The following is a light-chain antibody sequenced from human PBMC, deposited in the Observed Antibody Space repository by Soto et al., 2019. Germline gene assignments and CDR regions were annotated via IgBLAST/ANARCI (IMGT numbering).Light chain of an antibody. CDR3: QQSYSSPF. J-gene: IGKJ3*01. CDR2: GAS. V-gene: IGKV1-39*01. Sequence: DIPLTQSPSSLSASVGDRVTITCQASESIITYLNWYQLKPGTAPKLLVYGASTMQYGVPSRFSASGSGTHFTLTITSLQPEDVATYFCQQSYSSPFFAPGTKVDIK. CDR1: ESIITY.